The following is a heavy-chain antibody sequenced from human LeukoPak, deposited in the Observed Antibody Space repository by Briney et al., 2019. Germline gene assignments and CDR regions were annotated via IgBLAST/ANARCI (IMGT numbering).Heavy chain of an antibody. J-gene: IGHJ4*02. CDR1: GFTFSSYS. D-gene: IGHD6-13*01. CDR3: ARDLGSWYTTPGFFDY. V-gene: IGHV3-21*01. Sequence: PGGSLRLSCAASGFTFSSYSMNWVRQAPGKGLEWVSSISSSSSYIYYADSVKGRFTISRDNAKNSLYLQMNSLRAEDTAVYYCARDLGSWYTTPGFFDYWGQGTLVTVSS. CDR2: ISSSSSYI.